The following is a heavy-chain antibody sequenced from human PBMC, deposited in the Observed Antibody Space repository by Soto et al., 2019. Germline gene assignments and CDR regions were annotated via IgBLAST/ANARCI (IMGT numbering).Heavy chain of an antibody. CDR1: GYTFTHYY. Sequence: ASVKVSCKASGYTFTHYYMHWVRQAPGQGLEWMGIINPNGGSTTYAQRFRAGFTMTRDTSTSTVYMELSSLRSEDSAVYYCATSVDSAMAFDYWGQGTLVTVSS. V-gene: IGHV1-46*01. J-gene: IGHJ4*02. CDR3: ATSVDSAMAFDY. CDR2: INPNGGST. D-gene: IGHD5-18*01.